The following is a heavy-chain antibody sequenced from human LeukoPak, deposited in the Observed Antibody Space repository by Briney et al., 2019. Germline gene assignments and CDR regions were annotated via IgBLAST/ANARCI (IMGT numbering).Heavy chain of an antibody. D-gene: IGHD3-22*01. CDR2: ISYDGSNK. J-gene: IGHJ4*02. V-gene: IGHV3-30*18. Sequence: GGSLRLSCAASGFTFSSYGMHWVRQAPGKGLEWVAVISYDGSNKYYADSVKGRFTISRDNSKNTLYLQMNSLRAEDTAVYYCAKDPSSGRAPYYFDYWGQGTLVTVSS. CDR3: AKDPSSGRAPYYFDY. CDR1: GFTFSSYG.